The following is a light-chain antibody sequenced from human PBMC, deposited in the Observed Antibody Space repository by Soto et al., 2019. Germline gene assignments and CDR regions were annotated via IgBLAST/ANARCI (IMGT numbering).Light chain of an antibody. CDR1: NSDIGIYDF. CDR2: EVS. V-gene: IGLV2-14*01. Sequence: QSVLTQHASVSGTPGQSITISCTGSNSDIGIYDFVSWYQHHPGKAPKLIVSEVSHRPSGVSNRFSGSKSGNTASLTISGLQSEDEADYYCVSYTSDDVRYVFGTGTKVTFL. CDR3: VSYTSDDVRYV. J-gene: IGLJ1*01.